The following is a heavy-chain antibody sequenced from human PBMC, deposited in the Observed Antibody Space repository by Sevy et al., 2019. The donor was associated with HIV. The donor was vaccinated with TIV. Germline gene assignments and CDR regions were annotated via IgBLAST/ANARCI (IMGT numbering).Heavy chain of an antibody. J-gene: IGHJ4*02. V-gene: IGHV3-7*01. CDR2: IKQDESEK. Sequence: RGSLRLSCAASGFRFTDYWMSWVRQTPGKGLEWVATIKQDESEKYYVDSVKGRFVISRDNGKTSVSLQMNGLRVEDTALYYCARELGGFNWRPYYFDSWGQGTLVTVSS. D-gene: IGHD3-16*01. CDR3: ARELGGFNWRPYYFDS. CDR1: GFRFTDYW.